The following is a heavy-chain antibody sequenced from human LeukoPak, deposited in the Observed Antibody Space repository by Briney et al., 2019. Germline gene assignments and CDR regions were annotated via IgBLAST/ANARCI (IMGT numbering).Heavy chain of an antibody. J-gene: IGHJ6*02. CDR2: ISYDGSNK. V-gene: IGHV3-30*04. Sequence: GGSLRLSCAASGFTFSSYAMHWVRQAPGKGLEWVAVISYDGSNKYYADSVKGRFTISRDNSKNTLYLQMNSLRAEDTAVYYCARDGILWWGPYYYYGMDVWGQGTTVTVSS. D-gene: IGHD2-21*02. CDR1: GFTFSSYA. CDR3: ARDGILWWGPYYYYGMDV.